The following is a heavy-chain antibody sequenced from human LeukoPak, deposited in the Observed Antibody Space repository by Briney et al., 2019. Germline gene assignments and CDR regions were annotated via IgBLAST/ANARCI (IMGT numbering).Heavy chain of an antibody. CDR1: GYSISSGYY. D-gene: IGHD5-24*01. CDR2: IYHSGST. CDR3: AGEMATIIRLDAFDI. Sequence: SETLSLTCTVSGYSISSGYYWGWIRQPPGKGLEWIGSIYHSGSTYYNPPLKSRVTISVDTSKNQFSLKLSSVTAADTAVYYCAGEMATIIRLDAFDIWGQGTMVTVSS. J-gene: IGHJ3*02. V-gene: IGHV4-38-2*02.